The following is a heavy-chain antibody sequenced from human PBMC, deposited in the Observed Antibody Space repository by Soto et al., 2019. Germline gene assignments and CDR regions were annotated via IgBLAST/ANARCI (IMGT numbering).Heavy chain of an antibody. Sequence: GASVKVSCKASGGAFSSYAINWVRQAPGLRLEWMGGIIPIFNTATYAQKLQGRVTITADDSTSTAYLELSSLKSEDTAFYYCARSFSDSYYDLDFWGQGTLVTVSS. D-gene: IGHD1-26*01. V-gene: IGHV1-69*13. CDR3: ARSFSDSYYDLDF. CDR2: IIPIFNTA. J-gene: IGHJ4*02. CDR1: GGAFSSYA.